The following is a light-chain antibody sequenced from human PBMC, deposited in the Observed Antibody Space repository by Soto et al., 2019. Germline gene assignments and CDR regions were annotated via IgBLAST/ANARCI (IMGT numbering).Light chain of an antibody. CDR3: LQANTFPRT. Sequence: DIQMTQSPSSVSASVGDRVTITCRASQGIGSWLAWYQQKPWKAPKLLIYAASILQSGVPSRFSGSGSGTDFTRTISSLQPEDFATYYCLQANTFPRTFGGGTKVEIK. CDR2: AAS. V-gene: IGKV1-12*01. J-gene: IGKJ4*01. CDR1: QGIGSW.